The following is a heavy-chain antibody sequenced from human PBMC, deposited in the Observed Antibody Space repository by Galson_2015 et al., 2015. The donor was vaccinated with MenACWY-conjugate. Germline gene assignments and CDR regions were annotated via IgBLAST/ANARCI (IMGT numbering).Heavy chain of an antibody. CDR3: ARHGPYSNGRFPGMDV. V-gene: IGHV3-21*01. D-gene: IGHD4-11*01. CDR2: ISGGSSHI. CDR1: GFTFNMYT. Sequence: SLRLSCAASGFTFNMYTMDWVRQAPGKGLEWVSSISGGSSHIEYADSVKGRLTISRDNAKNSLYLQMSSLRAEDTAVYYCARHGPYSNGRFPGMDVWGQGTTVTVSS. J-gene: IGHJ6*02.